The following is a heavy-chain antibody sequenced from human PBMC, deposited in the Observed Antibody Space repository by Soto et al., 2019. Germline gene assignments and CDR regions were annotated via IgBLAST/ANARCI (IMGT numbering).Heavy chain of an antibody. Sequence: EVQLLESGGGLVQPGGSLGLSCAASGFTFSSYAMSWVRQAPGKGLEWVSTISGRGLTTYLADSVKGRFTISRDNSKSTLHRQMNSLRAEDTAVYYCAKEGAASLYYFDYWGQGTLVSVSS. CDR1: GFTFSSYA. V-gene: IGHV3-23*01. J-gene: IGHJ4*02. CDR2: ISGRGLTT. D-gene: IGHD2-15*01. CDR3: AKEGAASLYYFDY.